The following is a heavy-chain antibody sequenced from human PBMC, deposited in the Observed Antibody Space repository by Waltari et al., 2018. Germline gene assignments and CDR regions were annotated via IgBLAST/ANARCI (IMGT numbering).Heavy chain of an antibody. CDR2: IYHSGST. D-gene: IGHD3-10*01. Sequence: QVQLPESGPGLVKPSGTLSLTCAVPGCSISSSNWWSWARQPPGKGLEWIGEIYHSGSTNYNPSLKSRVTISVDKSKNQFSLKLSSVTAADTAVYYCARYWVTMDYFDYWGQGTLVTVSS. J-gene: IGHJ4*02. CDR1: GCSISSSNW. CDR3: ARYWVTMDYFDY. V-gene: IGHV4-4*02.